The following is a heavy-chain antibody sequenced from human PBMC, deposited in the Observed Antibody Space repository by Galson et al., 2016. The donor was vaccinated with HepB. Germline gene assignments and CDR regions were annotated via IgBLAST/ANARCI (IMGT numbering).Heavy chain of an antibody. D-gene: IGHD3-16*01. J-gene: IGHJ4*02. CDR3: ARGPWVAYNYYFDS. CDR2: IYYSGST. CDR1: GDSLNSSY. Sequence: SETLSLTCTVSGDSLNSSYWSWIRQSPGKGLEWIGYIYYSGSTEYSSSLKTRVTISVDTSKNHFSLRLNSVSAADTAIYYCARGPWVAYNYYFDSWGQGTLVTVSS. V-gene: IGHV4-59*01.